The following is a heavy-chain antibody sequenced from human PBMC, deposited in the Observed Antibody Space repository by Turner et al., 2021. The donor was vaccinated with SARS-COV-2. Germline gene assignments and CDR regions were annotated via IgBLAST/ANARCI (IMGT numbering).Heavy chain of an antibody. CDR3: AKVSPNRGLRPYYYYYGMDV. CDR2: IAYDGSNK. CDR1: GFTFSSYG. J-gene: IGHJ6*02. Sequence: QVQLVESGGGVVQPGRSLRLSCSASGFTFSSYGLHWVRQAPGKGVEWVAVIAYDGSNKYYADSVKGRFNISRDNSKNTLYLQMNSLRAEDTAVYYCAKVSPNRGLRPYYYYYGMDVWGQGTTVTVSS. V-gene: IGHV3-30*18. D-gene: IGHD5-12*01.